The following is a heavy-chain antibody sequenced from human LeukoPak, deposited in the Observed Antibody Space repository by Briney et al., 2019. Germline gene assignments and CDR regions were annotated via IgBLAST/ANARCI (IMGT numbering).Heavy chain of an antibody. CDR3: VGYISSSYVYYYYMDV. V-gene: IGHV3-48*01. CDR1: GFTFSSYS. J-gene: IGHJ6*03. CDR2: ISSSSSTI. D-gene: IGHD6-6*01. Sequence: GGSLRLSCAASGFTFSSYSMNWVRQAPGKGLEWVSSISSSSSTIYYADSVKGRFTISRDNSKNTLYLQMNSLRAEDTAVYYCVGYISSSYVYYYYMDVWGKGTTVTVSS.